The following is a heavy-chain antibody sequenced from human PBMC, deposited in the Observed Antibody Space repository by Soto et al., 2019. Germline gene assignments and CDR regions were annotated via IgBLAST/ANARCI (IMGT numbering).Heavy chain of an antibody. Sequence: EVQLVESGGGLVQPGGSLRLSWAASGFHVSYSYYDMYWVRQAPGKGLEGVASISSYGDTTFYADSVKGRFLISRDNSKNTLSLQMGSLRGEDTAVYYCARVAGGYSNIYFDYWGQGAPVTVSS. CDR2: ISSYGDTT. CDR3: ARVAGGYSNIYFDY. V-gene: IGHV3-64*07. CDR1: GFHVSYSYYD. D-gene: IGHD5-12*01. J-gene: IGHJ4*02.